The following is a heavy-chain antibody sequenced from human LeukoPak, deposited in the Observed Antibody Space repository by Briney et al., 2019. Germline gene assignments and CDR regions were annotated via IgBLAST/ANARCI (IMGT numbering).Heavy chain of an antibody. D-gene: IGHD6-13*01. CDR1: GFTFSSYP. J-gene: IGHJ4*02. CDR2: ISYDGSNK. Sequence: PGGSLRLSCAASGFTFSSYPMHWVRQAPGKGLEWVTVISYDGSNKYYADSVKGRFTISRDNSKNTLYLQMNSLRAEDTVVYYCAKRIAAAGYNFDYWGQGTLVTVSS. CDR3: AKRIAAAGYNFDY. V-gene: IGHV3-30-3*02.